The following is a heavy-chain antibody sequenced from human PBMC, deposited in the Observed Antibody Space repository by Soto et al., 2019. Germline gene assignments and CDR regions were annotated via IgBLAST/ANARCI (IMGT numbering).Heavy chain of an antibody. CDR1: AYSFTTYH. Sequence: QVQLVQSGAEVKKPGASVTVSCKASAYSFTTYHIHWVRQAPGQGLEWMGLINPDAGATNYAQRSQGRRRLTRDTSTSTVYMELRSLTFADTAVYYCARGDIVLVPASEGNWFDPWGQGTLVTVSS. CDR3: ARGDIVLVPASEGNWFDP. D-gene: IGHD2-2*01. CDR2: INPDAGAT. J-gene: IGHJ5*02. V-gene: IGHV1-46*01.